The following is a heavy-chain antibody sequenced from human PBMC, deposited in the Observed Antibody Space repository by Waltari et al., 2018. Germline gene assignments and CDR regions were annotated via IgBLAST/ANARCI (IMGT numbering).Heavy chain of an antibody. CDR1: GYSFTSYW. D-gene: IGHD3-10*01. CDR2: IYPGDSDT. CDR3: AKGEGFGELYGGFDY. V-gene: IGHV5-51*01. J-gene: IGHJ4*02. Sequence: EVQLVQSGAEVKKPGEALKISCKGSGYSFTSYWTGWVPQIPGKGLEWMGIIYPGDSDTRYSPSFQGQVTISADKSISTAYLQWSSLKASDTAMYYCAKGEGFGELYGGFDYWGQGTLVTVSS.